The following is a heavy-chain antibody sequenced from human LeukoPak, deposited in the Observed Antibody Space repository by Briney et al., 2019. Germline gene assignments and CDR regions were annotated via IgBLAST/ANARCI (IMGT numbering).Heavy chain of an antibody. CDR1: GFTFSDYG. Sequence: PGGSLRLSCAASGFTFSDYGMHWVRQAPGKGLEWVAFIRNDGSYEYYPDSVKGRFTISRDNAKNSLYLQMNSLRAEDTAVYYCVRRGRASGWGDYWGQGTLVTVSS. CDR3: VRRGRASGWGDY. V-gene: IGHV3-30*02. D-gene: IGHD7-27*01. J-gene: IGHJ4*02. CDR2: IRNDGSYE.